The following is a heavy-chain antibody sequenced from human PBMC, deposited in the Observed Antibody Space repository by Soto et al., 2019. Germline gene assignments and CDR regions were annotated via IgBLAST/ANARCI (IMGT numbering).Heavy chain of an antibody. D-gene: IGHD3-10*01. Sequence: TGGSLRLSCAASGFTFSSYAMSWVRQAPGKGLEWVSAISGSGGSTYYADSVKGWFTISRDNSKNTLYLQMNSLRAEDTAVYYCAKDRNYYGSGTRRSSWFDPWGQGTLVTVSS. CDR2: ISGSGGST. J-gene: IGHJ5*02. CDR3: AKDRNYYGSGTRRSSWFDP. V-gene: IGHV3-23*01. CDR1: GFTFSSYA.